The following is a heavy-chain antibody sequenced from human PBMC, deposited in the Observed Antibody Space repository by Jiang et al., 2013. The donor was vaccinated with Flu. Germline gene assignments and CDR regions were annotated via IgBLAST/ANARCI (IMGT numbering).Heavy chain of an antibody. Sequence: GAEVKKPGASVKVSCKTSGYTFSDYAMHWVRQAPGQRLEWIGWINAGNGNTKYSQKFQGRVTMTRDTSTSTVYMELSSLRSEDTAVYYCAREGDIVVVTRYFDLWGLAPWSLSPQ. J-gene: IGHJ2*01. CDR3: AREGDIVVVTRYFDL. D-gene: IGHD2-2*01. CDR1: GYTFSDYA. CDR2: INAGNGNT. V-gene: IGHV1-3*01.